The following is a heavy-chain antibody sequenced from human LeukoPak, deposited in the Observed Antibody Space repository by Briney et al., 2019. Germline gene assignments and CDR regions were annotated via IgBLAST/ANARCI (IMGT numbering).Heavy chain of an antibody. CDR2: IYHSGST. J-gene: IGHJ4*02. Sequence: SETLSLTCTVSGDSISSGYYWGWIRQPPGKGLERIGSIYHSGSTYYNPSLKSRVTISVDTSKNQFSLKLSSVTAADTAVYYCARPLYYGSGWYYFDYWGQGTLVTVSS. CDR3: ARPLYYGSGWYYFDY. CDR1: GDSISSGYY. V-gene: IGHV4-38-2*02. D-gene: IGHD6-19*01.